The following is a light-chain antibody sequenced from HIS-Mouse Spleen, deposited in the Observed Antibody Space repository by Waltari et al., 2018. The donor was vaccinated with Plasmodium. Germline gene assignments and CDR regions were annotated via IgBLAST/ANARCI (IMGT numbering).Light chain of an antibody. CDR2: ADS. CDR3: YSTDSSGNHRV. Sequence: SYELTQPPSASVSPGQTDRITCSGDALPKQYAYWYKQKSGQAPVLVIYADSKRPSGIPERFSGSSSGTMATLTISGAQVEDEADYYCYSTDSSGNHRVFGGGTKLTVL. V-gene: IGLV3-10*01. J-gene: IGLJ3*02. CDR1: ALPKQY.